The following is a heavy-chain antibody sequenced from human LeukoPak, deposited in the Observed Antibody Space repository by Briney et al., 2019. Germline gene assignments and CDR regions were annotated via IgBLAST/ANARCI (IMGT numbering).Heavy chain of an antibody. Sequence: PSETLSLTCTVSGGSISSSSYYWGWIRQPPGKGLEWIGSIYHSGSTYYNPSLKSRVTISVDTSKNQFSLKLSSVTAADTAVYYCARDVGIAVAGPGGVGYWGQGTLVTVSS. V-gene: IGHV4-39*07. J-gene: IGHJ4*02. CDR1: GGSISSSSYY. CDR3: ARDVGIAVAGPGGVGY. D-gene: IGHD6-19*01. CDR2: IYHSGST.